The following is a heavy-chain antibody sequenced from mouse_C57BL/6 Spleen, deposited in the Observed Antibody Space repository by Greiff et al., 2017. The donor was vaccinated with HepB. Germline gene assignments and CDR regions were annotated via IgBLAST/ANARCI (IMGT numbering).Heavy chain of an antibody. V-gene: IGHV7-3*01. J-gene: IGHJ4*01. Sequence: EVKLQESGGGLVQPGGSLSLSCAASGFTFTDYYMSWVRQPPGKALEWLGFIRNKANGYTTEYSASVKGRFTISRDNSQSILYLQMNALRAKDSATYYCARWIYYDFAMDYWGQGTSVTVSS. CDR3: ARWIYYDFAMDY. CDR2: IRNKANGYTT. CDR1: GFTFTDYY. D-gene: IGHD2-4*01.